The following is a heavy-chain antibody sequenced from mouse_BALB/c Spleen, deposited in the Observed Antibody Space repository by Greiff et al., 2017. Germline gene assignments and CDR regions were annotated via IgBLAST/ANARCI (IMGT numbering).Heavy chain of an antibody. CDR3: AKGVVATDYYAMDY. D-gene: IGHD1-1*01. V-gene: IGHV5-6-5*01. CDR1: GFTFSSYA. Sequence: EVQGVESGGGLVKPGGSLKLSCAASGFTFSSYAMSWVRQTPEKRLEWVASISSGGSTYYPDSVKGRFTISRDNARNILYLQMSSLRSEDTAMYYCAKGVVATDYYAMDYWGQGTSVTVSS. CDR2: ISSGGST. J-gene: IGHJ4*01.